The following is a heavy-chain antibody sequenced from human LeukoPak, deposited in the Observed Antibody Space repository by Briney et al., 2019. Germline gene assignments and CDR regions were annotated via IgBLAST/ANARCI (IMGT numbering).Heavy chain of an antibody. V-gene: IGHV1-69*01. CDR1: GGTFSSYA. Sequence: GSSVKVSCKASGGTFSSYAISWVRQAPGQGLEWMGGIIPIFGTATYAQKFQGRVTITADESTSTAYMELSSLRSEDTAVYYCARGLELRPDYFDYWGQGTLVTVSS. D-gene: IGHD1-7*01. CDR3: ARGLELRPDYFDY. CDR2: IIPIFGTA. J-gene: IGHJ4*02.